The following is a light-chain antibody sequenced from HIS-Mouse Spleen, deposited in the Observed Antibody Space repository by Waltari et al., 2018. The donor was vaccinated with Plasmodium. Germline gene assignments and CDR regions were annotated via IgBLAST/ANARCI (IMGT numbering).Light chain of an antibody. CDR3: QQYDNRPYT. Sequence: DIQMTQSPSSLSASVGDRVTITCPASQDISNYLNWYQQKPGKAPKLLIYDASNLETGIPSRFSGSGSGTDFTFTISSLQPEDIATYYCQQYDNRPYTFGQGTKLEIK. V-gene: IGKV1-33*01. CDR1: QDISNY. J-gene: IGKJ2*01. CDR2: DAS.